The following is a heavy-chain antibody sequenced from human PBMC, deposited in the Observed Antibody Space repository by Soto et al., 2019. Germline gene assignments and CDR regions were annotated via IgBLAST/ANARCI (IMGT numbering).Heavy chain of an antibody. D-gene: IGHD6-13*01. J-gene: IGHJ5*02. Sequence: GGSLRLSCAASGFTFSSYAMSWVRQAPGKGLEWVSAISGSGGSTYYADSVKGRFTISRDNSKNTLYLQMNSLRAEDTAVYYCAKGVGSSWYERVRAFDPWGQGTLVTVSS. CDR1: GFTFSSYA. CDR2: ISGSGGST. CDR3: AKGVGSSWYERVRAFDP. V-gene: IGHV3-23*01.